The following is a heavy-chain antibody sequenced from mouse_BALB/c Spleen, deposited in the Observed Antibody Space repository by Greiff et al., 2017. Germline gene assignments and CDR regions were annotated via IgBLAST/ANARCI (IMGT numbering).Heavy chain of an antibody. CDR2: ISSGGGST. CDR1: GFAFSSYD. V-gene: IGHV5-12-1*01. CDR3: ARLRRDAMDY. J-gene: IGHJ4*01. Sequence: EVKVVESGGGLVKPGGSLKLSCAASGFAFSSYDMSWVRQTPEKRLEWVAYISSGGGSTYYPDTVKGRFTISRDNAKNTLYLQMSSLKSEDTAMYYCARLRRDAMDYWGQGTSVTVSS. D-gene: IGHD2-12*01.